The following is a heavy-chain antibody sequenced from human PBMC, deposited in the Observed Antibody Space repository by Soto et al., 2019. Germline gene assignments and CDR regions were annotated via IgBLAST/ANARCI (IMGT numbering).Heavy chain of an antibody. D-gene: IGHD2-2*01. V-gene: IGHV1-69*02. CDR2: IIPILGIA. Sequence: QVQLVQSGAEVKKPGSSVKVSCKASGGTFSSYTISWVRQAPGQGLEWMGRIIPILGIANYGQKFQGRVTTTADKPPSTAYMELSSLRSEGTAVYYCAGYPPPPKYCSSTSCYAEGGYYWGQGTLVTVSS. CDR1: GGTFSSYT. CDR3: AGYPPPPKYCSSTSCYAEGGYY. J-gene: IGHJ4*02.